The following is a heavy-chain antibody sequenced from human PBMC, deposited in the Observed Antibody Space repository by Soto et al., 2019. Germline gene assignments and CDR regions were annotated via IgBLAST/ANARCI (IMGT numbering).Heavy chain of an antibody. J-gene: IGHJ5*02. D-gene: IGHD3-10*01. Sequence: SETLSLTCAVYGGSFIGYYWSWIRQPPGKGLEWIGEINHSESTNYNPSLKSRVTISVDTPKNQFSLKLSSVTAADTAVYYCARGHYYGSGIVINWFDPWGQGTLVTVSS. CDR2: INHSEST. V-gene: IGHV4-34*01. CDR1: GGSFIGYY. CDR3: ARGHYYGSGIVINWFDP.